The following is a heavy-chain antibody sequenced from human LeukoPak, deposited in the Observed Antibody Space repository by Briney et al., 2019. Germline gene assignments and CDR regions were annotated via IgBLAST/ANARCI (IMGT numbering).Heavy chain of an antibody. CDR1: GGSISSGDYY. D-gene: IGHD5-24*01. V-gene: IGHV4-30-4*01. CDR2: IYYSGST. Sequence: SETLSLTCTVSGGSISSGDYYWSWIRQPPGKGLEWIGYIYYSGSTYYNPSLKSRVTISVDTSKNQFSLKLSSVTAADTAVYYCARSLGLQLRSPLFDYGGQGTLVTVSS. CDR3: ARSLGLQLRSPLFDY. J-gene: IGHJ4*02.